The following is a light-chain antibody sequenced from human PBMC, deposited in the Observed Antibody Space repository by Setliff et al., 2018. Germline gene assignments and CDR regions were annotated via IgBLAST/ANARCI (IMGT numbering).Light chain of an antibody. V-gene: IGLV2-14*03. J-gene: IGLJ1*01. Sequence: QSALTQPRSVSGSPGQSVTISCTGSSSDVGRYMYVSWYQQHPGKAPKLVIYDVSNRPSGVSDRFSGPKSGITASLTISGLQAEDEADYYCCPYTSSGSRVFGTGTKVTVL. CDR2: DVS. CDR3: CPYTSSGSRV. CDR1: SSDVGRYMY.